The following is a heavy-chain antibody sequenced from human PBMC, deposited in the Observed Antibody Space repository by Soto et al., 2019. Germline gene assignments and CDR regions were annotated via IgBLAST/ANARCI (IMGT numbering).Heavy chain of an antibody. CDR1: GFTFSHYV. CDR3: AKVRASYLSASYFYYGLEV. J-gene: IGHJ6*02. Sequence: EVQLLESGGGLVRPGGSLRLSCAASGFTFSHYVLSWVRQAPGGGLEWDSSISGSGSSVYLADSVRGRFAMSRDLSTNTVSLQMNSLTVEDTAIYYCAKVRASYLSASYFYYGLEVWGQGTTVTVSS. D-gene: IGHD2-21*01. V-gene: IGHV3-23*01. CDR2: ISGSGSSV.